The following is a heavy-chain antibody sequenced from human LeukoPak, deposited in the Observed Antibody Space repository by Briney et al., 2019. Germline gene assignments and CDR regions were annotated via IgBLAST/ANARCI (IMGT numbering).Heavy chain of an antibody. Sequence: GASVKVSCKASGYTFTGYYMHWVRQAPGQGLEWMGWINPNSGGTNYAQKFQGRVTMTRDTSISTVYMELSRLRSDDTAVYYCARDKGKYSGSYPLDYWGQGTLVTVSS. J-gene: IGHJ4*02. V-gene: IGHV1-2*02. D-gene: IGHD1-26*01. CDR3: ARDKGKYSGSYPLDY. CDR1: GYTFTGYY. CDR2: INPNSGGT.